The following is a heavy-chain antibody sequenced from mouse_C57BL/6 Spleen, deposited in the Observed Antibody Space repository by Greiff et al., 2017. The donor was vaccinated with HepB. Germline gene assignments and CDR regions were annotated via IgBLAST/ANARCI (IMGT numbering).Heavy chain of an antibody. CDR1: GYAFSSYW. CDR2: IYPGDGDT. V-gene: IGHV1-80*01. Sequence: VKLQQSGAELVKPGASVKISCKASGYAFSSYWMNWVKQRPGKGLEWIGQIYPGDGDTNYNGKFKGKATLTADKSSSTAYMQLSSLTSEDSAVYFCARSYEYDVPFAYWGQGTLVTVSA. J-gene: IGHJ3*01. CDR3: ARSYEYDVPFAY. D-gene: IGHD2-4*01.